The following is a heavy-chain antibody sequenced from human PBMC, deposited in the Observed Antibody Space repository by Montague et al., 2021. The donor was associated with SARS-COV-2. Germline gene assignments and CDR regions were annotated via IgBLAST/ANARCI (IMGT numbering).Heavy chain of an antibody. Sequence: SLRLSCAASRLTFSDFAMRWVRQAPGKGLEWVAGISHDATRDHYADSVKGRVTIIRDNYNNMVYLQMNSLRTEDVAVYYCTTQFDTTGYYYWGQGTLVIVSS. D-gene: IGHD3-22*01. V-gene: IGHV3-30-3*01. CDR3: TTQFDTTGYYY. J-gene: IGHJ4*02. CDR2: ISHDATRD. CDR1: RLTFSDFA.